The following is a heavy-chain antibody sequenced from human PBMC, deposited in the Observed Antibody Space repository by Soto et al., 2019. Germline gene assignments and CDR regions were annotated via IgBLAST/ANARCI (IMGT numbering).Heavy chain of an antibody. J-gene: IGHJ6*02. CDR2: IIPIFGTA. CDR1: GGTFSSYA. D-gene: IGHD1-26*01. CDR3: ARGVGYSGSYYGSYYYGMDV. V-gene: IGHV1-69*13. Sequence: VKVSCKASGGTFSSYAISWVRQAPGQGLEWMGGIIPIFGTANYAQKFQGRVTITADGSTSTAYMELSSLRSEDTAVYYCARGVGYSGSYYGSYYYGMDVWGQGTTVTVSS.